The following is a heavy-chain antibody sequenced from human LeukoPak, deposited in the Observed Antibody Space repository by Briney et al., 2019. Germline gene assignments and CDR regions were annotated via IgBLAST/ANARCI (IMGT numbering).Heavy chain of an antibody. CDR1: GGTFSSYA. Sequence: SVTVSCKASGGTFSSYAISWVRQAPGQGLEWMGGIIPIFGTANYAQKFQGRVTITADESTSTAYMELSSLRSEDTAGYYWARLQEDIVVVVAATGAFDIWGQGTMVTVSS. J-gene: IGHJ3*02. V-gene: IGHV1-69*13. CDR2: IIPIFGTA. CDR3: ARLQEDIVVVVAATGAFDI. D-gene: IGHD2-15*01.